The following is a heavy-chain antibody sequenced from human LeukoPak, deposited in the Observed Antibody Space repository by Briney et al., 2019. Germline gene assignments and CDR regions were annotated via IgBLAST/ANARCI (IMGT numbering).Heavy chain of an antibody. J-gene: IGHJ4*02. CDR1: GFTFSSYG. D-gene: IGHD6-19*01. V-gene: IGHV3-30*18. CDR2: ISYDGSNK. Sequence: GGSLRLSCAASGFTFSSYGMHWVRQAPGKGLEWVAVISYDGSNKYYADSVKGRFAISRDNSKNTLYLQMNSLRAEDTAVYYCAKDHSSGWDYFDYWGQGTLVTVSS. CDR3: AKDHSSGWDYFDY.